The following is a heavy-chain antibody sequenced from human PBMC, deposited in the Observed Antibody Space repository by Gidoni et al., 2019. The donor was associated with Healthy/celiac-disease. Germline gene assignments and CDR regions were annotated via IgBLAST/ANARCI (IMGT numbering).Heavy chain of an antibody. CDR2: INHSGST. J-gene: IGHJ4*02. CDR1: GGSFSGYY. D-gene: IGHD3-10*01. Sequence: QVQLQQWGAGLLKPSETLSLTCAVYGGSFSGYYWSWIRQPPGKGLEWIGEINHSGSTNYNPSLKSRVTISVDTSKNQFSLKLSSVTAADTAVYYCARGRGVRGVITLARWGQGTLDTVSS. CDR3: ARGRGVRGVITLAR. V-gene: IGHV4-34*01.